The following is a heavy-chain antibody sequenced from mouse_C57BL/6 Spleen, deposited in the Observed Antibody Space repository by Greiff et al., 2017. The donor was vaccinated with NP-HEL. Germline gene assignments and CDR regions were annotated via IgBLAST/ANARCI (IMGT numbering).Heavy chain of an antibody. J-gene: IGHJ1*03. CDR3: ARGGTTVVYWYFDV. D-gene: IGHD1-1*01. Sequence: EVQGVESGGGLVKPGGSLKLSCAASGFTFSSYAMSWVRQTPEKRLEWVATISDGGSYTYYPDNVKGRFTISRDNAKNNLYLQMSHLESEDTTMYYCARGGTTVVYWYFDVWGTGTTVTVSS. CDR1: GFTFSSYA. V-gene: IGHV5-4*01. CDR2: ISDGGSYT.